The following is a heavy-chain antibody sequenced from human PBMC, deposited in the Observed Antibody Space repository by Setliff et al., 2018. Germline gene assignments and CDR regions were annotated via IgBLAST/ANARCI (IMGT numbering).Heavy chain of an antibody. V-gene: IGHV4-39*07. Sequence: SETLSLTCAVSGGSISSRSYYWGWIRQPPGKGLEWIGSIYYSGSTYYKPSLKSRVTISVDTSKNQFSLKLSPVTAADTAVYYCARVPSYGSGSYYYYYYGMDVWGQGTTVTVS. CDR3: ARVPSYGSGSYYYYYYGMDV. D-gene: IGHD3-10*01. J-gene: IGHJ6*02. CDR1: GGSISSRSYY. CDR2: IYYSGST.